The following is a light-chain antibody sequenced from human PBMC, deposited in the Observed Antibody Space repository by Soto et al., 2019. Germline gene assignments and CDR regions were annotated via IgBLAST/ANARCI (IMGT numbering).Light chain of an antibody. CDR3: QQYYSTPLT. V-gene: IGKV4-1*01. J-gene: IGKJ4*01. Sequence: DIVMTQSPDSLAVSLGERATINCKSSQSVLYNSDKKNYVRWYQQKPRHPPKLLIYWASTRESGVPDRFSGAGSGTYFTLTISSLQAEDVAVYYCQQYYSTPLTFGGGTKVEIK. CDR1: QSVLYNSDKKNY. CDR2: WAS.